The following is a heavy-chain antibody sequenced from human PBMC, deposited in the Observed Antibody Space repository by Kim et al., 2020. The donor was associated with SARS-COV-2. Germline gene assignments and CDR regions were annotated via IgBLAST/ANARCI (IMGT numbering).Heavy chain of an antibody. Sequence: ASVKVSCKASGYTFTGYDLHWIRQAPGQGLEWMGRINPNNGDTKFGQNFQGRVTMTRDTSTSTAYLELNRLSFDDTAVYYCTRALVTGDEFDYWGQGTLVTVSS. CDR3: TRALVTGDEFDY. D-gene: IGHD7-27*01. CDR2: INPNNGDT. V-gene: IGHV1-2*06. CDR1: GYTFTGYD. J-gene: IGHJ4*02.